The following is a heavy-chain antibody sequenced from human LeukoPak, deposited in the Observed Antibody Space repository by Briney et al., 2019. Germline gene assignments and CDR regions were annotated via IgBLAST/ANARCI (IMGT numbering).Heavy chain of an antibody. J-gene: IGHJ3*02. Sequence: GGTLRLSCAASGFTFSSYGMSWVRQAPGKGLEWVSYISSSSSTIYYADSVKGRFTISRDNAKNSLYLQMNSLRAEDTAVYYCASQIVVVDAFDIWGQGTMVTVSS. CDR2: ISSSSSTI. CDR3: ASQIVVVDAFDI. CDR1: GFTFSSYG. V-gene: IGHV3-48*01. D-gene: IGHD3-22*01.